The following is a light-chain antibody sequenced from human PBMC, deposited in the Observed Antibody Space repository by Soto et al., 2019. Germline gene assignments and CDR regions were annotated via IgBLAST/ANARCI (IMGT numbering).Light chain of an antibody. Sequence: QAVVTQEPSLTVSPGGTVTLTCALTTGAVTSDYYPNWFQRKPGQALRTLIYRTNNKHSWTPARFSCSLLGGKAALTLSGVQPEDEADYYCVLLCSGEWVFGGGTKLTVL. CDR2: RTN. CDR3: VLLCSGEWV. CDR1: TGAVTSDYY. V-gene: IGLV7-43*01. J-gene: IGLJ3*02.